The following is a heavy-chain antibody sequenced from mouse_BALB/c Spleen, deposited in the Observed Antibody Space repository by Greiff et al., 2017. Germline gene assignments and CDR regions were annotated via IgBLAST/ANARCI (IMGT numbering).Heavy chain of an antibody. D-gene: IGHD2-2*01. CDR1: GYSITSDYA. J-gene: IGHJ1*01. V-gene: IGHV3-2*02. CDR3: AKAHLYGYEWYFDV. CDR2: ISYSGST. Sequence: EVQLQESGPGLVKPSQSLSLTCTVTGYSITSDYAWNWIRQFPGNKLEWMGYISYSGSTSYNPSLKSRISITRDTSKNQFFLQLNSVTTEDTATYYCAKAHLYGYEWYFDVWGAGTTVTVSS.